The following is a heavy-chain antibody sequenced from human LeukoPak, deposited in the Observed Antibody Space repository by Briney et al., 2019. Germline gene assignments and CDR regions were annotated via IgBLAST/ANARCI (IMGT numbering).Heavy chain of an antibody. Sequence: PSETLSLTCTVSGGSISSSSYYWSWIRQSPGKGLEWIGYIFYSGTTLYSPSLKSRVTMSVDTSENQFSLKLTSVTAADTAVYYCARHDVVPVIRRGFDFWGQGILVTVSS. D-gene: IGHD2-21*02. CDR1: GGSISSSSYY. J-gene: IGHJ4*02. CDR2: IFYSGTT. CDR3: ARHDVVPVIRRGFDF. V-gene: IGHV4-61*05.